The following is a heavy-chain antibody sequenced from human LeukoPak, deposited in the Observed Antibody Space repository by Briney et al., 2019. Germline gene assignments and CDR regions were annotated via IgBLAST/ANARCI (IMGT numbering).Heavy chain of an antibody. Sequence: PGGSLRLPCAASGFTFSSYWMHWIRQAPGKGLVWVSRINSDGSSTSYADSVKGRFSISRDNAKSTLYPQMDSLRAEDTAVYYCCFYYSSSHYYYMDVWGKGTTVTVSS. D-gene: IGHD6-6*01. V-gene: IGHV3-74*01. CDR2: INSDGSST. CDR1: GFTFSSYW. J-gene: IGHJ6*03. CDR3: CFYYSSSHYYYMDV.